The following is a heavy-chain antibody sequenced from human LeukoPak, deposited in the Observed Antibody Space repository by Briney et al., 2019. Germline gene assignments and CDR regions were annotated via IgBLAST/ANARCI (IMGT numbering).Heavy chain of an antibody. V-gene: IGHV1-24*01. CDR2: FDPEDGET. D-gene: IGHD3-22*01. CDR1: GYTPTELS. Sequence: GASVKVSCKVSGYTPTELSMHWVRQAPGKGLERMGGFDPEDGETIYAQKFQGRVTMTEDTSTDTAYMELSSLRSEDTAVYYCATVVDDSSGYGYWGQGTLVTVSS. J-gene: IGHJ4*02. CDR3: ATVVDDSSGYGY.